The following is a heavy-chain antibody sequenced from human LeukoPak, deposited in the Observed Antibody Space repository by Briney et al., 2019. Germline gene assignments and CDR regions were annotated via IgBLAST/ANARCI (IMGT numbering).Heavy chain of an antibody. V-gene: IGHV1-2*02. Sequence: ASVTVSCKASGYTFTVYYLHWVRQAPGQGREWMGWFNPNSAGTNYAQKFQDRVTMTRDTSISTAYMELSRLRSDDTAVYYCARGGTTMVTGNWYFDLWGRGTLVTVSS. CDR2: FNPNSAGT. CDR3: ARGGTTMVTGNWYFDL. J-gene: IGHJ2*01. CDR1: GYTFTVYY. D-gene: IGHD5-18*01.